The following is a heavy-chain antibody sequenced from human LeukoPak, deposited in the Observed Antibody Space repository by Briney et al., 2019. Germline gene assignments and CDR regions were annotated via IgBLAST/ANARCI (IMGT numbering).Heavy chain of an antibody. CDR2: IYYSGST. D-gene: IGHD6-13*01. Sequence: SETLSLTCTVSGGSISSSSYYWGWIRQPPGKGLEWIGSIYYSGSTNYNPSLKSRVTISVDTSKNQFSLKLSSVTAADTAVYYCARHPITRYSSSWYYFDYWGQGTLVTVSS. CDR1: GGSISSSSYY. J-gene: IGHJ4*02. V-gene: IGHV4-39*01. CDR3: ARHPITRYSSSWYYFDY.